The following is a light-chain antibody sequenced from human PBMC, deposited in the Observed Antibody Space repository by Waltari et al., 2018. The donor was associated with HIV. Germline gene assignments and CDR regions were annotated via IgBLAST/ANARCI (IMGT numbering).Light chain of an antibody. CDR2: WTS. CDR1: QSVSYSYNNKTY. J-gene: IGKJ2*01. Sequence: DIVMTQSPDSLAVSLGEGAPINCKSSQSVSYSYNNKTYLAWYQQKPGQPPKLLIYWTSTRESGVPDRFSGSGSGTDFTLTISSLQAEDVAVYYCQQYHSTPYTFGQGTKLEIK. V-gene: IGKV4-1*01. CDR3: QQYHSTPYT.